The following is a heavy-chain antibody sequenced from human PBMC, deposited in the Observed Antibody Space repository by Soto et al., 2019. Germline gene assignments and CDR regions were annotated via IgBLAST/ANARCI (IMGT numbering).Heavy chain of an antibody. CDR3: ARPLFHYYVPSIYAFDI. J-gene: IGHJ3*02. Sequence: PGGSLRLSCAASGFTFSXXGMHWVRQXPGKGLEWVAVIWYDGSNKYYADSVKGRFTISRDNSKNTLYLQMNSLRAEDTAVYYCARPLFHYYVPSIYAFDIWGQGTMVTVSS. V-gene: IGHV3-33*01. CDR1: GFTFSXXG. D-gene: IGHD3-10*02. CDR2: IWYDGSNK.